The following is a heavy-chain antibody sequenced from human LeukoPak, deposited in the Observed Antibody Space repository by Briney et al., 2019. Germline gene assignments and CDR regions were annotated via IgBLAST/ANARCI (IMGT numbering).Heavy chain of an antibody. CDR3: ARAHTEGDAFDI. CDR1: GGSFSGYY. V-gene: IGHV4-34*01. Sequence: PSETLSLTCAVYGGSFSGYYWSWIRQPPGKGLEWIGEINHSGSTNYNPSLKSRVTISVDTSKNQFSLKLSSVTAADTAVYYCARAHTEGDAFDIWGQGTMVTVSS. CDR2: INHSGST. J-gene: IGHJ3*02.